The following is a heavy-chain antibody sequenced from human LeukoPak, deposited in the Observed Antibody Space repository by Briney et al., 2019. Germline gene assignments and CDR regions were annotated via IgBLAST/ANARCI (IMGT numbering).Heavy chain of an antibody. V-gene: IGHV1-8*01. CDR3: AREGSYSGYKAFDY. D-gene: IGHD5-12*01. CDR1: GYTFTNYD. CDR2: MKPDSGYT. J-gene: IGHJ4*02. Sequence: GASVKVSCKASGYTFTNYDLNWVRQATGQGLEWMGWMKPDSGYTGYAQKFQGRVTMTRDTSTSTVYMELSSLRSEDTAVYYCAREGSYSGYKAFDYWGQGTLVTVSS.